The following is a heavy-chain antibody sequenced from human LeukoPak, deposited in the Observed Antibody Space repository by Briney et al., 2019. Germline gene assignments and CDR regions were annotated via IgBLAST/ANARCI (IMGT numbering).Heavy chain of an antibody. CDR1: GFTFSSYE. J-gene: IGHJ2*01. Sequence: GGSLRLSCVASGFTFSSYEMNWVRQAPGEGLEWVSYIHNGGSSTYYANSVKGRFTISRDNGKNSLHLQMNSLRVEDTAVYYCARWTRVTSSSLWYFDLWGRGTLVTVSS. CDR3: ARWTRVTSSSLWYFDL. CDR2: IHNGGSST. D-gene: IGHD6-6*01. V-gene: IGHV3-48*03.